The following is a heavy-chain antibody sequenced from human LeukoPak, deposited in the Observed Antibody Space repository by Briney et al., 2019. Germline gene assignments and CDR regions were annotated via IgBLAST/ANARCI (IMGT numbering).Heavy chain of an antibody. J-gene: IGHJ4*02. Sequence: ASVKVSCKASGYTFTSYGINWVRQATGQGLEWIGWMNPNNSNTGFAQKFQGRVTMTRNTSIGTAYMELSSLRSEDTAIYYCVRVPPRXTIYAYWGQGTLVTVSS. CDR1: GYTFTSYG. CDR3: VRVPPRXTIYAY. V-gene: IGHV1-8*01. D-gene: IGHD5/OR15-5a*01. CDR2: MNPNNSNT.